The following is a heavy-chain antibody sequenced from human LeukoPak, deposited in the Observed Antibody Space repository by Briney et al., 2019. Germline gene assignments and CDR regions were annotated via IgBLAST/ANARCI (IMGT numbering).Heavy chain of an antibody. CDR1: GYTFSGSD. CDR3: ARAHLGGFNI. CDR2: ININTGNP. D-gene: IGHD3-16*01. Sequence: GASVKVSCKASGYTFSGSDMNWVRQAPGQGLEWMGWININTGNPTYVQHFTGRFVFSLDTSVSTAYLQISSLKAEDTAVYYCARAHLGGFNIWGQGTMVTVSS. J-gene: IGHJ3*02. V-gene: IGHV7-4-1*02.